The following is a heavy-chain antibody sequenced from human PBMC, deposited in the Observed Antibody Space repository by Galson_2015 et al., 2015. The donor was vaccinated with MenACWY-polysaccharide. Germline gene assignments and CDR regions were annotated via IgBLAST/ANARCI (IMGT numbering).Heavy chain of an antibody. CDR3: AREFTY. CDR2: IYISGST. V-gene: IGHV4-61*02. CDR1: GGSISSGSYY. Sequence: TLSLPCPVSGGSISSGSYYWRWIRPPAGTGLEWIGLIYISGSTKYNPSLKSRVTISLATPKNQFPLKLISVTAADTAVYYCAREFTYWGQGTLVTVSS. J-gene: IGHJ4*02.